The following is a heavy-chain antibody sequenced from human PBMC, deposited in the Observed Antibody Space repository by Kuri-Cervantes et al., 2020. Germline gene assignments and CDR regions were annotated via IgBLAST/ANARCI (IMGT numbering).Heavy chain of an antibody. J-gene: IGHJ4*02. CDR1: GGSISSSSYY. V-gene: IGHV4-39*07. CDR2: IYYSGST. Sequence: SETLSPTCTVSGGSISSSSYYWGWIRQPPGKGLEWIGSIYYSGSTYYNPSLKSRVTISVDTSKNQFSLKLSSVTAADTAVYYCAREGGRYGDNFYFDYWGQGTLVTVSS. CDR3: AREGGRYGDNFYFDY. D-gene: IGHD4-23*01.